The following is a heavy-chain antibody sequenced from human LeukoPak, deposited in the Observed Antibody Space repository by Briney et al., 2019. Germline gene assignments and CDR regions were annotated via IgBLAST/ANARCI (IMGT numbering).Heavy chain of an antibody. Sequence: QPGRSLRLSCAASGFTFSSYAMHWVRQAPGKGLEWVAVISYDGSNKYYADSVKGRFTISRDNSKNTLYLQMNSLRSEDTAIYYCAKDSNWAFDYWGQGTLVTVSS. D-gene: IGHD1-1*01. J-gene: IGHJ4*02. CDR1: GFTFSSYA. CDR3: AKDSNWAFDY. V-gene: IGHV3-30-3*01. CDR2: ISYDGSNK.